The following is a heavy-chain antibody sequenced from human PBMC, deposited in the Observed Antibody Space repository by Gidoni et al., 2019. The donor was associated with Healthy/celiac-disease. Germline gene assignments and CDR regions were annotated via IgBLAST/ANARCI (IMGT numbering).Heavy chain of an antibody. CDR2: IKPSGGST. CDR3: AMQLSWFDP. CDR1: GYTFTSYY. J-gene: IGHJ5*02. Sequence: QVQLVQSGAEVKQPGASVKVSCRASGYTFTSYYMRWVRQAPGQGRECRGIIKPSGGSTSYAQKFQGRGTMTRDTSTITVYMELSSLRSEDTAVYYCAMQLSWFDPWGQGTLVTVSS. V-gene: IGHV1-46*01. D-gene: IGHD6-13*01.